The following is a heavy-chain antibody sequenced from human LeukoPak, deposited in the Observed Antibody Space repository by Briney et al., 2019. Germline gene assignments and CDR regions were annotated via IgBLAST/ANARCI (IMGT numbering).Heavy chain of an antibody. D-gene: IGHD3-22*01. Sequence: ASVKVSCKVSGYTLTELSMHWVRQAPGKGLEWMGGFDPEDGETIYAQKFQGRVTMTEDTSTDTAYMELSSLRSEDTAVYYCATEWAYYDSSGYYCWGQGTLVTVSS. CDR3: ATEWAYYDSSGYYC. J-gene: IGHJ4*02. V-gene: IGHV1-24*01. CDR1: GYTLTELS. CDR2: FDPEDGET.